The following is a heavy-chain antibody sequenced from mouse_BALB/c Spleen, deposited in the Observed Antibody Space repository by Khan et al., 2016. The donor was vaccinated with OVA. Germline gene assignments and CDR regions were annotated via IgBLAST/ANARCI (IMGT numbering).Heavy chain of an antibody. CDR1: GYSITRDYA. D-gene: IGHD4-1*01. CDR3: ASELGRYYAMDY. J-gene: IGHJ4*01. Sequence: EVKLEVSGPGLVKPSQSLSLTCTVTGYSITRDYAWNWIRQFPGNKLEWMGYITNSGSTNYNPSLKSRISITRDTSKNQFFLQLNSVTTEDTVTYYCASELGRYYAMDYWGQGTSVTVSS. V-gene: IGHV3-2*02. CDR2: ITNSGST.